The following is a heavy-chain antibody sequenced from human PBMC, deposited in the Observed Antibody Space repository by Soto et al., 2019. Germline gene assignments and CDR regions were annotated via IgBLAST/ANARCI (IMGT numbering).Heavy chain of an antibody. J-gene: IGHJ4*02. CDR1: GGTFNTDA. CDR3: AREVQVHTPAFVY. D-gene: IGHD3-10*01. Sequence: QVQLVQSGGEMKKPGSSVKVSCQSSGGTFNTDAMNWGRQAPGQGPEWMGDISPMFGAANYAPKFQGRVTITADESTGTSYMQLSSLTSEDTALYFCAREVQVHTPAFVYWGQGTLVTVSS. CDR2: ISPMFGAA. V-gene: IGHV1-69*19.